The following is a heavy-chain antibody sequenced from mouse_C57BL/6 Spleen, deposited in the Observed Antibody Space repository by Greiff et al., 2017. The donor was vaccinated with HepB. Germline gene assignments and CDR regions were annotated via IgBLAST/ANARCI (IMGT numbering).Heavy chain of an antibody. CDR2: IYPGSGNT. Sequence: QVQLQQSGAELVRPGASVKLSCKASGYTFTDYYINWVKQRPGQGLEWIARIYPGSGNTYYNEKFKGKATLTAEKSSSTAYMQLSSLTSEDSAVYFCARGDGYYENFDYWGQGTTLTVSS. CDR3: ARGDGYYENFDY. CDR1: GYTFTDYY. V-gene: IGHV1-76*01. D-gene: IGHD2-3*01. J-gene: IGHJ2*01.